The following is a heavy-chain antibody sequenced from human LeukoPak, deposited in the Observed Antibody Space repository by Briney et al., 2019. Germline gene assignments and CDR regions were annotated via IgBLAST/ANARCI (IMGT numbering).Heavy chain of an antibody. CDR2: IYYSGST. J-gene: IGHJ3*02. CDR3: ARAESGSSYGPDAFDI. D-gene: IGHD5-18*01. CDR1: GGTISSYY. V-gene: IGHV4-59*01. Sequence: ETLTLTCTASGGTISSYYWSWIRQPPGKGLEWIGHIYYSGSTNYTPSLKSLVTISANTSNNQFSLKLSSVTAADTAVYYCARAESGSSYGPDAFDIWGQGTMVTVSS.